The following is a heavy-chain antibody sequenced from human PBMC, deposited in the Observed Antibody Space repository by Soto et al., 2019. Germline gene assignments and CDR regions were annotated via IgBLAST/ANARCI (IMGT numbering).Heavy chain of an antibody. Sequence: QVQLVESGGGAVQPGRSLRLSCAASGITFSNYGMYWVRQAPGKGLEWVAVISYDGSNKKYADSVKGRFTISRDNAKNTLYLQMYGLRHKYTAVYYCVEDASSVLLEGVFDYCGQGTLVPVSS. CDR1: GITFSNYG. D-gene: IGHD3-3*01. CDR2: ISYDGSNK. V-gene: IGHV3-30*18. J-gene: IGHJ4*02. CDR3: VEDASSVLLEGVFDY.